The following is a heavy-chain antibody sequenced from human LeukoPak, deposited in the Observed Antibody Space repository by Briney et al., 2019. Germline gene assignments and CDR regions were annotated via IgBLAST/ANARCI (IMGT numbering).Heavy chain of an antibody. CDR3: ARAGVWDYSDSSGYHNAAFDI. D-gene: IGHD3-22*01. CDR1: GYTFTDYY. Sequence: ASVKVSCKVSGYTFTDYYIHWVRQAPGQGLEWMGWINPSSGGTNYAQKFQGRVTVTRDTSISTAYMDLSRLRSDDTAVYYCARAGVWDYSDSSGYHNAAFDIWGQGTMVTVSS. J-gene: IGHJ3*02. CDR2: INPSSGGT. V-gene: IGHV1-2*02.